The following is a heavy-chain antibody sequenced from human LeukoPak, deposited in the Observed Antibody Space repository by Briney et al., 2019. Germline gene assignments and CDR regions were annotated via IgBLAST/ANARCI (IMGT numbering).Heavy chain of an antibody. Sequence: PSETLSLTCAVYGGSFSGYYWSWIRQPPGKGLEWIGEINHSGSTNYNPSLKSRVTISVDTSKNQFSLKLSSVTAADTAVCYCANGVPTVTTYWFDPWGQGTLVTVSS. D-gene: IGHD4-17*01. CDR1: GGSFSGYY. V-gene: IGHV4-34*01. CDR2: INHSGST. CDR3: ANGVPTVTTYWFDP. J-gene: IGHJ5*02.